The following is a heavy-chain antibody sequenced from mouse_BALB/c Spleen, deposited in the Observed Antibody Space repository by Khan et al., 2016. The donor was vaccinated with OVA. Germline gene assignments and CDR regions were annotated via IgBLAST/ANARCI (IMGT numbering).Heavy chain of an antibody. D-gene: IGHD4-1*01. J-gene: IGHJ3*01. Sequence: EVELVESGGDLVKPGGSLKLSCAASGFTFSNYGMSWVRQIPDKRLEWVASINTDGTYTYYNDSVKGRFTFTRNNAKNTLYLEMSSLKSEDTAMYYCASRLTGSFDYWGQGTLVTVSA. V-gene: IGHV5-6*01. CDR1: GFTFSNYG. CDR3: ASRLTGSFDY. CDR2: INTDGTYT.